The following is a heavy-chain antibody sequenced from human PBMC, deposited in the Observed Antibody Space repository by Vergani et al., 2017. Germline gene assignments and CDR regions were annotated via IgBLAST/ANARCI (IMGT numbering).Heavy chain of an antibody. CDR3: ARANYGSGSYSGYNWFDP. J-gene: IGHJ5*02. V-gene: IGHV4-34*01. CDR2: INHSGST. D-gene: IGHD3-10*01. CDR1: GGSFSGYY. Sequence: QVQLQESGPGLLKPSETLSLTCAVYGGSFSGYYWSWIRQPPGKGLEWIGEINHSGSTNYNPSLKSRVTISVDTSKNQFSLKLSSVTAADTAVYYCARANYGSGSYSGYNWFDPWGQGTLVTVSS.